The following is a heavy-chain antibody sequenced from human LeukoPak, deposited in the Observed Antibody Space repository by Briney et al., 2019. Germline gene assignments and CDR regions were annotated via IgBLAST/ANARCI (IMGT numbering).Heavy chain of an antibody. D-gene: IGHD2-2*01. V-gene: IGHV3-23*01. CDR2: ISGSGGST. CDR1: GFTFSSYA. J-gene: IGHJ4*02. Sequence: GGSLRLSCAASGFTFSSYAMSWVRQAPGKGLEWVSAISGSGGSTYYADSVKGRFTISRDNSKNTLYLQMNSLRAEDTAAYYCAKDKRQKYQLLGGFDYWGQGTLVTVSS. CDR3: AKDKRQKYQLLGGFDY.